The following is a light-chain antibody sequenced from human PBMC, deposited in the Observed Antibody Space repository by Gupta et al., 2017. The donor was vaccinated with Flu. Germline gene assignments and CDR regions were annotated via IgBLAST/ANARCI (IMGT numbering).Light chain of an antibody. Sequence: EIVMTQSPATLSVSPGERATLSCRASQSVSSNFSGYQQKPGQAPRLLIYGASTRATCIPARFSGSGSGTEVTLTISSRQSEDFAVYYCQQYNNWPPLTFGGGTKVEIK. CDR3: QQYNNWPPLT. CDR2: GAS. CDR1: QSVSSN. J-gene: IGKJ4*01. V-gene: IGKV3-15*01.